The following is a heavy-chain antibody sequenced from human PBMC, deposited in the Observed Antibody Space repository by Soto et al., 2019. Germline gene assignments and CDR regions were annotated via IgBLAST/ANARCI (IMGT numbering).Heavy chain of an antibody. D-gene: IGHD6-13*01. CDR3: AREMAASSDYYYGLDV. V-gene: IGHV3-30-3*01. Sequence: QVPLVESGGGVVQPGRSLRLSCAASGFTFNNYAMHWVRQAPGKGLEWVAVISYDGSNIYYPDSVKGRFTFSRDNSKNTLYLQMNSMRPEDTDVYYCAREMAASSDYYYGLDVWGQGTTVIASS. CDR2: ISYDGSNI. J-gene: IGHJ6*02. CDR1: GFTFNNYA.